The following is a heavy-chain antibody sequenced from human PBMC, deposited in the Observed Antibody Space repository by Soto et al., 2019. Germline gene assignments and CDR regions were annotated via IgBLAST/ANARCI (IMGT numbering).Heavy chain of an antibody. Sequence: GGSLRLSCAASGFTFSDDYMSWIRQVPGKGLEWLSYISGSSRYTNSADSVKGRFITSRDNSKNLLYLQMNNLRVEDTAIYFCARKKTSADYFDYWGHGTLVTVSS. CDR1: GFTFSDDY. CDR2: ISGSSRYT. CDR3: ARKKTSADYFDY. V-gene: IGHV3-11*03. D-gene: IGHD3-10*01. J-gene: IGHJ4*01.